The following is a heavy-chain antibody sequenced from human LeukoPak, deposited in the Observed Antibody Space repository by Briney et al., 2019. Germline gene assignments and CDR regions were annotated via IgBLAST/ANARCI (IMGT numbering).Heavy chain of an antibody. CDR1: GFIFSTYG. V-gene: IGHV3-33*01. Sequence: GGSLRLSCAASGFIFSTYGMHWVRQAPGKGLEWVAVAYGDGSDQYYADSVKGRFTIFKDISRNTLSVQMNSLRAEDTAVYYCATGGGFYYDHWGQGTLVTV. CDR2: AYGDGSDQ. J-gene: IGHJ4*02. D-gene: IGHD3-22*01. CDR3: ATGGGFYYDH.